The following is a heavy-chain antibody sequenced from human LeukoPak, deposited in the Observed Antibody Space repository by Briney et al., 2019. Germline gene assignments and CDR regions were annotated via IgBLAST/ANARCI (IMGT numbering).Heavy chain of an antibody. CDR2: TSTYNGNT. J-gene: IGHJ4*02. V-gene: IGHV1-18*01. CDR3: ARSPGITMIVVVITPFDY. Sequence: ASGKVSCKASGYTFTSYGISWVRQAPGQGLEWVGWTSTYNGNTNYAQKLQGRVTMTTDTSTSTAYMELRSLRSDDTAVYYCARSPGITMIVVVITPFDYWGQGTLVTVSS. D-gene: IGHD3-22*01. CDR1: GYTFTSYG.